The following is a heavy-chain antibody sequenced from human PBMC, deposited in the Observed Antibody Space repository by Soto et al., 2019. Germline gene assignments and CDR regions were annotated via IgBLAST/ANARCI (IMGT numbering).Heavy chain of an antibody. CDR2: ISGTASHI. CDR3: AKGRGAAYYFDF. Sequence: LLVESGGGLVEPGGSLRLSCAGYGLSFSRYAMNWVRQAPGKGLERVASISGTASHIRYADSVRGRFTISKDDAKSSLSLQMTSLRAEDTAVYCCAKGRGAAYYFDFWGRGSLVSFSS. J-gene: IGHJ4*02. V-gene: IGHV3-21*01. D-gene: IGHD3-10*01. CDR1: GLSFSRYA.